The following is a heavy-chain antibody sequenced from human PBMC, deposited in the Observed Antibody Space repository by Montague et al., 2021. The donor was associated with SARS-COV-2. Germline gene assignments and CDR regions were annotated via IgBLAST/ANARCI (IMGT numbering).Heavy chain of an antibody. CDR2: VSPDGSDT. CDR1: GFTFSSYW. J-gene: IGHJ4*02. CDR3: ARGGRDDYHYPFDS. D-gene: IGHD5-24*01. Sequence: SLRLSCAASGFTFSSYWMHWVRQVPGRGLVWVSRVSPDGSDTTYTDSVEGRFIISRDNVKDTLYLAMSSLGAEDTAVYFCARGGRDDYHYPFDSWGRETLVTVSS. V-gene: IGHV3-74*01.